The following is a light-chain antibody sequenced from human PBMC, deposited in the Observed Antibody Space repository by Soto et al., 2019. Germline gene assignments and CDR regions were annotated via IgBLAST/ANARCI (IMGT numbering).Light chain of an antibody. J-gene: IGLJ3*02. CDR2: DNN. CDR3: ITWDSGLRRGV. CDR1: SSNLGNNY. V-gene: IGLV1-51*01. Sequence: QSVLTQPPSVSAAPGQTVTISCSGSSSNLGNNYVSWYQHLPGTAPKLLIYDNNKRPAGIPDRFSGSKSGTSATLAITGLQTGDEADYYCITWDSGLRRGVFGGGTKVTVL.